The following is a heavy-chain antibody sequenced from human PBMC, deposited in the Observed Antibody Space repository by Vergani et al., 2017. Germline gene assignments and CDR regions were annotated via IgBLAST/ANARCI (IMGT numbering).Heavy chain of an antibody. J-gene: IGHJ3*02. D-gene: IGHD2-21*01. CDR1: GYSFTSYW. Sequence: EVQLVQSGAEVKKPGESLKISCKGSGYSFTSYWIGWVRQMPGKGLEWMGIIYPGDSDTRYSPSFQGQVTISADKSISTAYLQWSSLKASDTAMYYFARHVRAIGPLPNDAFDIWGQGTMVTVSS. V-gene: IGHV5-51*01. CDR2: IYPGDSDT. CDR3: ARHVRAIGPLPNDAFDI.